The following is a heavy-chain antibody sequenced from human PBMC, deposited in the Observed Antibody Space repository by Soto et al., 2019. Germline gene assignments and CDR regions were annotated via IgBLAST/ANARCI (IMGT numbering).Heavy chain of an antibody. CDR3: AKDVAAASGNWFDP. D-gene: IGHD2-2*01. Sequence: GGSLRLSCAALGFTVSSYGMHWVRQAPGKGLEWVAVISYDGSNKYYADSVKGRFTISRDNSKNTLYLQMNSLRAEDTAVYYCAKDVAAASGNWFDPWGQGTLVTVSS. CDR2: ISYDGSNK. V-gene: IGHV3-30*18. J-gene: IGHJ5*02. CDR1: GFTVSSYG.